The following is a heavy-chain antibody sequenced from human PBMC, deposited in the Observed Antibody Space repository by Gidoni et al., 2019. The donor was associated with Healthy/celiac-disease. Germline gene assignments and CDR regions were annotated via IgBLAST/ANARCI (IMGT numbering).Heavy chain of an antibody. CDR2: IYYSGST. V-gene: IGHV4-59*08. D-gene: IGHD6-13*01. Sequence: QVQLQESGPGLVKPSETLSLTCTVSGGSISSYYWSWIRQPPGKGLEWIGYIYYSGSTNYNPSLKSRVTISVDTSKNQFSLKLSSVTAADTAVYYCARGSSAAAGTFFDYWGQGTLVTVSS. CDR1: GGSISSYY. J-gene: IGHJ4*02. CDR3: ARGSSAAAGTFFDY.